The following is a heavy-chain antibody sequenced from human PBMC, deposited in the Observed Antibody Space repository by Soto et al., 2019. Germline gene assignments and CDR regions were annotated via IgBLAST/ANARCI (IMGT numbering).Heavy chain of an antibody. Sequence: QAQLVESGGDLVKPGGSLRLSCAASGFTFSDYYMTWIRQAPGKGLEWISYISNSGTYTNYADSVKGRFTISRDNAKNSLYLRLTGLRAEDTAVYYCVRGRGGDWGQGTLVTVSS. J-gene: IGHJ4*02. CDR1: GFTFSDYY. CDR3: VRGRGGD. V-gene: IGHV3-11*06. CDR2: ISNSGTYT. D-gene: IGHD3-10*01.